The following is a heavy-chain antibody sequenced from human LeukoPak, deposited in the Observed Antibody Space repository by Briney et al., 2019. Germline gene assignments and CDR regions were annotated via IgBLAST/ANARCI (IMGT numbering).Heavy chain of an antibody. Sequence: ASVKVSCKASGYSFTNYGVSWVRQAPGQGLEWMGWMNPNNGNTDYAQKFQGRVTLTRNTSISTAYMELSSLRSEDTAVYYCTRGGPVAGTHKYFQHWGQGTLVTVSS. V-gene: IGHV1-8*02. CDR1: GYSFTNYG. CDR2: MNPNNGNT. CDR3: TRGGPVAGTHKYFQH. D-gene: IGHD6-19*01. J-gene: IGHJ1*01.